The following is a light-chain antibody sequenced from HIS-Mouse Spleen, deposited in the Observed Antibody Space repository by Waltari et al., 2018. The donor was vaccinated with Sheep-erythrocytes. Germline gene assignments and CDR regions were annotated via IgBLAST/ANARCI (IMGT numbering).Light chain of an antibody. Sequence: SYELTQPPSVSVSPGQTASITCSGDKLGDKYACWYQQKPGQSPVLVIHQDSKRPSGIPGRFPGSNSGNTATLTISGTQAMDEADYYCQAWDSSTVVFGGGTKLTVL. J-gene: IGLJ2*01. V-gene: IGLV3-1*01. CDR3: QAWDSSTVV. CDR1: KLGDKY. CDR2: QDS.